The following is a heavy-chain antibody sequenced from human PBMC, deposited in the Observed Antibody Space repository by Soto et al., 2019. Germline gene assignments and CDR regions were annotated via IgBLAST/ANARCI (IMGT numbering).Heavy chain of an antibody. V-gene: IGHV1-69*13. J-gene: IGHJ5*02. Sequence: SVKVSCKASGGTFSSYATSWVRQAPGQGLEWMGGIIPIFGTANDAQKFQGRVTITADESTSTAYMELSSLRSEDTAVYYCARCMASTVTNNWFDPWGQGTLVTVSS. D-gene: IGHD4-17*01. CDR2: IIPIFGTA. CDR3: ARCMASTVTNNWFDP. CDR1: GGTFSSYA.